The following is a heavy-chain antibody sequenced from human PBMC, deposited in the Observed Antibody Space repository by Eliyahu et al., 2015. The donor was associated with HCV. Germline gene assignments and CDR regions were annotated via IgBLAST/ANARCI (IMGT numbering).Heavy chain of an antibody. J-gene: IGHJ4*02. Sequence: LFGRIRSKANSYATAYAASVKGRFTISRDDSKNTAYLQMNSLKTEDTAVYYCTRHVSDYSFDYWGQGTLVTVSS. CDR3: TRHVSDYSFDY. V-gene: IGHV3-73*01. CDR2: IRSKANSYAT. D-gene: IGHD2-21*02.